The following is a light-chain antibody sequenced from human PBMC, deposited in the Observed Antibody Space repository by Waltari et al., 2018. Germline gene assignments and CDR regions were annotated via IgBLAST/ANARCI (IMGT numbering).Light chain of an antibody. CDR1: SSDVGGYNY. CDR2: EVS. Sequence: QSALTQPASVSGSPGQSITISCTGTSSDVGGYNYVSWYQQHPGKAPKLMIYEVSNRPSGVSNRFSGSKSGNTASLTISGLQAEDEADYYCSSYTSSSTLRVVVGGGTKLTVL. CDR3: SSYTSSSTLRVV. J-gene: IGLJ2*01. V-gene: IGLV2-14*01.